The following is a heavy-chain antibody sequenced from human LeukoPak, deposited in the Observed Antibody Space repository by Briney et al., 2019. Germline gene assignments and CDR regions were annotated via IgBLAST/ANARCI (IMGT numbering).Heavy chain of an antibody. CDR1: GFTFSSYA. CDR3: AKSLLWFGELQYYFDY. Sequence: GGSLRLSCAASGFTFSSYAMSWVRQAPGKGLEWVSAISGSGGSTYYADSVKGQFTISRDNSKNTLYLQMNSLRAEDTAVYYCAKSLLWFGELQYYFDYWGQGTLVTVSS. J-gene: IGHJ4*02. V-gene: IGHV3-23*01. D-gene: IGHD3-10*01. CDR2: ISGSGGST.